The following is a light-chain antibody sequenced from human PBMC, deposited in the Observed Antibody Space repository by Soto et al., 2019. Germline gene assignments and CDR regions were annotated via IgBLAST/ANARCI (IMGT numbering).Light chain of an antibody. CDR3: QQRNVWPPLT. CDR2: DAA. V-gene: IGKV3-11*01. Sequence: EIVLTHSQATLSLSPCESATLSSRASQSIRTSLAWYQQKPGQAPRLVIFDAANRANGVPARFGGSGSGTAFTLTINSLEPEDFAVYYCQQRNVWPPLTFGQGTRLE. J-gene: IGKJ5*01. CDR1: QSIRTS.